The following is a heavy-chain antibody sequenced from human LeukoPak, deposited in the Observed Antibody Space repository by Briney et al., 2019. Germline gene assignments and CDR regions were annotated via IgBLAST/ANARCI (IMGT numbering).Heavy chain of an antibody. CDR3: ARPGVAGYFDY. CDR2: VSGSGSTK. J-gene: IGHJ4*02. V-gene: IGHV3-11*01. D-gene: IGHD6-19*01. Sequence: GGSLRLSCAASGFTFSDYYMGWMRQAPGQGLEWISYVSGSGSTKYYADSVKGRFTISRDNAKNSLYLQMNSLGVEDTAVYCCARPGVAGYFDYWGQGTLVTVSS. CDR1: GFTFSDYY.